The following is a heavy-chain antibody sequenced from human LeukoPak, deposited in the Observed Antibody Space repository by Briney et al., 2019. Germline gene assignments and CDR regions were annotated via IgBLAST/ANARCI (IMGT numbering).Heavy chain of an antibody. CDR3: ARGAHYYGSGSPIDY. Sequence: SETLSLTCAVYGGSFSGYYWSWIRQPPGKGLEWIGEINHSGSTNYNPSLKSRVTISVDTSKNQFSLKLSSVTAADTAVYYCARGAHYYGSGSPIDYWGQGTLVTVSS. D-gene: IGHD3-10*01. V-gene: IGHV4-34*01. J-gene: IGHJ4*02. CDR2: INHSGST. CDR1: GGSFSGYY.